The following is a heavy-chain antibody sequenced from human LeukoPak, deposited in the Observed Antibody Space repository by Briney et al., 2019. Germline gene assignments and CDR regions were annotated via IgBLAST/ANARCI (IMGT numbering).Heavy chain of an antibody. J-gene: IGHJ4*02. CDR3: ASNYYGSGSLDY. CDR2: IFYSGST. V-gene: IGHV4-59*08. Sequence: SETLSLTCTVSGGSISIYYWSWIRQPPGKGLEWIGYIFYSGSTKYNPSLKCRVTISVNTSKNQFPLKVSSEPAADTGVYYSASNYYGSGSLDYRGQGNLVTVSS. D-gene: IGHD3-10*01. CDR1: GGSISIYY.